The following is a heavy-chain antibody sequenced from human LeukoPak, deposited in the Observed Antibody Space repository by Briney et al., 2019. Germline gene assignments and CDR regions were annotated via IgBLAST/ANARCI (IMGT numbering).Heavy chain of an antibody. V-gene: IGHV1-8*03. CDR2: MNPNSGNT. Sequence: GASVKVSCKASGYTFTSYDINWVRQATGQGLEWMGWMNPNSGNTGYAQKFQGRVTITRNTSISTAYMELSSLRSEDTAVYYCATSSHLLMRTVYYGSSGYYGHAFDIWGQGTMVTVSS. CDR3: ATSSHLLMRTVYYGSSGYYGHAFDI. D-gene: IGHD3-22*01. CDR1: GYTFTSYD. J-gene: IGHJ3*02.